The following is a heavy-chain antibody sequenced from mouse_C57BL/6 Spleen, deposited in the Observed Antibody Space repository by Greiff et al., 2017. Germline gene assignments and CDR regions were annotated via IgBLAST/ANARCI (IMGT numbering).Heavy chain of an antibody. CDR3: ARHYGSSPYYAMDY. CDR2: IHPNSGST. Sequence: VQLQQPGAELVKPGASVKLSCKASGYTFTSYWMHWVKQRPGQGLEWIGMIHPNSGSTNYNEKFKSKATLTVDKASSTAYMQLSSLTSEDSAVYYCARHYGSSPYYAMDYWGQGTSVTVSS. D-gene: IGHD1-1*01. CDR1: GYTFTSYW. V-gene: IGHV1-64*01. J-gene: IGHJ4*01.